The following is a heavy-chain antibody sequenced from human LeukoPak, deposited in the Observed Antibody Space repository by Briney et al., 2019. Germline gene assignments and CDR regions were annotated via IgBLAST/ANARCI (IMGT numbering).Heavy chain of an antibody. D-gene: IGHD6-19*01. CDR1: GFTFSSYW. J-gene: IGHJ4*02. Sequence: GGSLRLSCAASGFTFSSYWMSWVRQAPGKGLEWVANIRQDGSEKYYVDSVKGRFTISRDNAKNSLYLQMNSLRAEDTAVYNCAREGYSSSGIFDYWGQGTLVTVSS. CDR2: IRQDGSEK. CDR3: AREGYSSSGIFDY. V-gene: IGHV3-7*01.